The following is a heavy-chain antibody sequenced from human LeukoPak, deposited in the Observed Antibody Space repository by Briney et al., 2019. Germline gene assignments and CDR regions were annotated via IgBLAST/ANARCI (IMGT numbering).Heavy chain of an antibody. CDR1: GFTVSSNY. V-gene: IGHV3-53*01. J-gene: IGHJ3*02. CDR3: TRDSNPVAPDVFDI. CDR2: LYSGGTT. Sequence: SGGSLRLSCAASGFTVSSNYMSWVRQAPGKGLEWVSVLYSGGTTYYADSVKGRFTISRDNSNNTLYLQMNSLRAEDTAVYYCTRDSNPVAPDVFDIWGQGTMLTVSS. D-gene: IGHD4-23*01.